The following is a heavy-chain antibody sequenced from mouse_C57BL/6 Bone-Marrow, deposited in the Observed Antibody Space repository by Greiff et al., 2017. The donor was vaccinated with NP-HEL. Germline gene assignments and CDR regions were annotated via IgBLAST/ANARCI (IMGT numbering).Heavy chain of an antibody. V-gene: IGHV14-1*01. J-gene: IGHJ1*03. CDR1: GFNIKDYY. Sequence: EVQLLESGAELVRPGASVKLSCTASGFNIKDYYMHWVKQRPEQGLEWIGRIDPEDGDTDYAPKFQGKATMTADTSSNTAYLQLSSLTSEDNAVYYCTTPSYDSNYGYFDVGGTGTTVTVSA. D-gene: IGHD2-5*01. CDR2: IDPEDGDT. CDR3: TTPSYDSNYGYFDV.